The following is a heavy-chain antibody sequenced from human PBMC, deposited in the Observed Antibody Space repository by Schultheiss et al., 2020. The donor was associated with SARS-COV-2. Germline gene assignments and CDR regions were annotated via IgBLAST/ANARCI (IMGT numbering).Heavy chain of an antibody. D-gene: IGHD6-6*01. CDR1: GYSFTSYW. J-gene: IGHJ6*02. V-gene: IGHV5-51*01. CDR3: ARRTARPPYYYYYYGMDV. Sequence: GGSLRLSCKGSGYSFTSYWIGWVRQMPGKGLEWMGIIYPGDSDTRYSPSFQGQVTISADKSISTAYLQWSSLKASDTAMYYCARRTARPPYYYYYYGMDVWGQGTTVTVSS. CDR2: IYPGDSDT.